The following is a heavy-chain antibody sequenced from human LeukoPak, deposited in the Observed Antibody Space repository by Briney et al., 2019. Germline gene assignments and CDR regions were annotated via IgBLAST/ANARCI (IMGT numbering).Heavy chain of an antibody. CDR3: AKDRVVRGVMGAGGY. CDR2: ISGSGGDT. V-gene: IGHV3-23*01. J-gene: IGHJ4*02. D-gene: IGHD3-10*01. Sequence: PGRSLRLSCAASGFTFSSYAMSWVRQAPGKGLEWVSAISGSGGDTYYADSVKGRFTISRDNSKNTLYLQMNSLRAEDTAVYYCAKDRVVRGVMGAGGYWGQGTLVTVSS. CDR1: GFTFSSYA.